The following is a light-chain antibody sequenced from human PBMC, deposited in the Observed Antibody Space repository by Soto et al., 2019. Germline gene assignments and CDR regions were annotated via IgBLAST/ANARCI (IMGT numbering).Light chain of an antibody. CDR2: EVS. Sequence: QSALTQPASVSGPPGQSITISCTGTSSYVGGYGSVSWYQQHPVKAPKLMIYEVSNRPSGVSNRFSGSKSGNTASLTISGLQAEDEADYYCSSYTSSSLYVFGTGTKVTVL. CDR1: SSYVGGYGS. J-gene: IGLJ1*01. V-gene: IGLV2-14*01. CDR3: SSYTSSSLYV.